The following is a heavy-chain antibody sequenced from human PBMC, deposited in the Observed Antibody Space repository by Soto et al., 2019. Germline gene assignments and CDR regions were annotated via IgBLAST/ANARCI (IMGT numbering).Heavy chain of an antibody. CDR2: IYSGESK. D-gene: IGHD6-6*01. Sequence: GWSLRLSCASSVFTVSSNYMRWVRQAPGKGLEWVSVIYSGESKLYADSVKGRFTISRDNFKNTLYLQMNSLRAEDTAVYYCARDPSRSSSLGWVDPWGQGALVTRLL. J-gene: IGHJ5*02. CDR3: ARDPSRSSSLGWVDP. V-gene: IGHV3-53*01. CDR1: VFTVSSNY.